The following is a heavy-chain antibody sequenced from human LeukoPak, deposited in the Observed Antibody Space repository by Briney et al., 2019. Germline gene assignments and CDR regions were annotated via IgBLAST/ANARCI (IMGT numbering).Heavy chain of an antibody. D-gene: IGHD4-17*01. V-gene: IGHV3-23*01. J-gene: IGHJ4*02. CDR2: ISGSGGST. Sequence: GGSLRLSCAASGFTFSSYAMSWVRQAPGKGLEWVSAISGSGGSTYYADSVKGRFTISRDNAKNSLYLQMNSLRDEDTAVYYCARGLTVTLALYYWGQGTLVTVSS. CDR1: GFTFSSYA. CDR3: ARGLTVTLALYY.